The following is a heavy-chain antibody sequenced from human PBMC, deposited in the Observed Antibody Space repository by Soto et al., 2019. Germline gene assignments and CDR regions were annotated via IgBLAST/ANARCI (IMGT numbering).Heavy chain of an antibody. J-gene: IGHJ4*02. Sequence: QAQLVESGGGVVQPGRSLRRSCAASGFAFSSYGMHWVRQAPGTGLEWVAVISYDGSLQHYADSVKGRFTISRDNAKNMVLLQMSSLRAEDTAVYYCVSDRGYGHASVPYSWGQGTLVSVSS. CDR3: VSDRGYGHASVPYS. CDR1: GFAFSSYG. CDR2: ISYDGSLQ. D-gene: IGHD5-18*01. V-gene: IGHV3-30*03.